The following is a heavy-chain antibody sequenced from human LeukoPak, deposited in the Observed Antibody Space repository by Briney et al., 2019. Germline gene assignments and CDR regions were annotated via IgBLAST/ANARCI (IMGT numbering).Heavy chain of an antibody. CDR2: IFYSGST. D-gene: IGHD1-26*01. J-gene: IGHJ4*02. CDR1: GGSISTSNYY. V-gene: IGHV4-39*07. Sequence: SETLSLTCTVSGGSISTSNYYWGWVRQPPGKGLEWIGNIFYSGSTYYSPSLKSRVTISVDTSKNQFSLKLSSVTAADTAVYYCARVRGSYFRHFDYWGQGTLVTVSS. CDR3: ARVRGSYFRHFDY.